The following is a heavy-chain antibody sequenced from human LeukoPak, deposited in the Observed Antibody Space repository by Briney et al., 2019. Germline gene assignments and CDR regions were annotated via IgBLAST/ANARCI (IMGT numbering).Heavy chain of an antibody. CDR2: IKSKTDGGTT. Sequence: PGGSLRLCCATYGFIFSYAWMSWGRQAPGRGLEWVGRIKSKTDGGTTDYAAPVKGRITISRDESKNTLPLQMNSLKIEETAVKLCSNDRRQYFWTLQEEYLSCLDYWGKGPTVAVSS. D-gene: IGHD3/OR15-3a*01. V-gene: IGHV3-15*01. CDR1: GFIFSYAW. CDR3: SNDRRQYFWTLQEEYLSCLDY. J-gene: IGHJ6*04.